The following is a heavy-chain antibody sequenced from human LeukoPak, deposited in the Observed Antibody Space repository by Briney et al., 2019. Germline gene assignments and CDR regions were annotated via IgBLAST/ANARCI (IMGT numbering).Heavy chain of an antibody. CDR1: GFTFRSYA. V-gene: IGHV3-30*04. CDR2: ISYDGSNK. CDR3: AREKFRSMDV. Sequence: PGRSLRLSCAASGFTFRSYAMHWVRQAPGKGLEWVAVISYDGSNKYYADSVKGRFTISRDNSKNTLYLQMNSLRAEDTAVYYCAREKFRSMDVWGQGTTVTVSS. J-gene: IGHJ6*02.